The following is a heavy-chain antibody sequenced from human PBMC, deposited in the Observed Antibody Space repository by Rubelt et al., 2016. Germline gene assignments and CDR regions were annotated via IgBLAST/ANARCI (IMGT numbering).Heavy chain of an antibody. V-gene: IGHV3-66*01. D-gene: IGHD1-26*01. CDR2: IYSGGIT. J-gene: IGHJ4*02. CDR1: GFSVSSYY. Sequence: GFSVSSYYINWVRQAPGKGLEWVSGIYSGGITYYADSVKGKFSISRDNSKNTLYLQMNSLRAEDTAVYYCAKEKSGSYPYYFDYWGQGTLVTVSS. CDR3: AKEKSGSYPYYFDY.